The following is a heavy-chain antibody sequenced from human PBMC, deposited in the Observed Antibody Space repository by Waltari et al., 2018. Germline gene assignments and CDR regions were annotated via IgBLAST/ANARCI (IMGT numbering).Heavy chain of an antibody. Sequence: QVQLQESGPGLVKPSETLSLTCTVSGGSLSSYYWSWTRQPPGKGLEWIGYIYYSGITNYTPTPKSRVTISVETSKNQFALKRSSVTAADTAVYYCARVGAPKDAFDIWGQGTMVTVSS. CDR1: GGSLSSYY. V-gene: IGHV4-59*01. J-gene: IGHJ3*02. CDR2: IYYSGIT. CDR3: ARVGAPKDAFDI.